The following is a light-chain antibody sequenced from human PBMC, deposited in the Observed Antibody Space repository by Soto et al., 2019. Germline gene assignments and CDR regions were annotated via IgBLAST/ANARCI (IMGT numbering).Light chain of an antibody. CDR1: QSINTY. Sequence: ENVLTQSPATLSLSPGEAATLSCRASQSINTYLAWYQQKPGQAPRLLIYDASKRATGIPARFSGSGSGTNFTLTISSLEPEDFAVYYCQQRRSWQVTFGQGTRLEIK. CDR3: QQRRSWQVT. V-gene: IGKV3D-11*02. CDR2: DAS. J-gene: IGKJ5*01.